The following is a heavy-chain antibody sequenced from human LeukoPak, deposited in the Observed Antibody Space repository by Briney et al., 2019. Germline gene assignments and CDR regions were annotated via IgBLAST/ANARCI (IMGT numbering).Heavy chain of an antibody. V-gene: IGHV3-15*01. D-gene: IGHD1-26*01. J-gene: IGHJ3*02. CDR2: IKSKTDGGTT. CDR3: TTRVGRAFDI. CDR1: GFTFSNPG. Sequence: PGGSLRLSCAAPGFTFSNPGLSWVRKAPGKGLEWVGRIKSKTDGGTTDYAAPVKGRFTISRDDSKNTLYLQMNSLKTEDTAVYYCTTRVGRAFDIWGQGTMVTVSS.